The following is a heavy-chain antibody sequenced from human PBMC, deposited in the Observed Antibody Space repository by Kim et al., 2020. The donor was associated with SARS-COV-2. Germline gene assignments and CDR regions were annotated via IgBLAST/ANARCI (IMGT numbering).Heavy chain of an antibody. CDR3: ARTGLINYVFWSGYYNDPGY. D-gene: IGHD3-3*01. V-gene: IGHV3-21*01. CDR2: ISNSSCYI. J-gene: IGHJ4*02. CDR1: GFTFSNYS. Sequence: GGSLRISCAASGFTFSNYSMNWVRQAPGKGLEWVSSISNSSCYIYYADSLKGRFTIYRDNAKNSLYLQMNRLSTEDTAVYYCARTGLINYVFWSGYYNDPGYWGQGTLVAVSS.